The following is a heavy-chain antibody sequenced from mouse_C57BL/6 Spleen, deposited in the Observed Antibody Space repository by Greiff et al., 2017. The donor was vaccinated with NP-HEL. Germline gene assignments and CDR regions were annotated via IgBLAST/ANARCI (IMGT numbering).Heavy chain of an antibody. J-gene: IGHJ3*01. V-gene: IGHV2-2*01. CDR3: ARNGGAY. CDR2: IWRGGSS. CDR1: GFSLTSYC. Sequence: QVQLQQSGPGLVQPSPSLSITCTVSGFSLTSYCVHWVRQSPGKGLEWLGVIWRGGSSDYNAAFISRLSISKDNSKSQVFFKMNRLQADDTAIYYCARNGGAYWGQGTLVTVSA.